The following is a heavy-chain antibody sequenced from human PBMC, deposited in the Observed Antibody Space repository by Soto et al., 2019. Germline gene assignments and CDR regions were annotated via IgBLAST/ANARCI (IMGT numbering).Heavy chain of an antibody. CDR3: AHSGVAKAAVEEYYFDY. CDR1: GFSLSTSGVG. V-gene: IGHV2-5*02. CDR2: IYWDDDK. D-gene: IGHD6-13*01. J-gene: IGHJ4*02. Sequence: SGPTLVNPTQTLTLTCTFSGFSLSTSGVGVGWIRQPPGKALEWLALIYWDDDKRYSPSLKSRLTITKDTSKNQVVLTMTNMDPVDTATYYCAHSGVAKAAVEEYYFDYWGQGTLVTVSS.